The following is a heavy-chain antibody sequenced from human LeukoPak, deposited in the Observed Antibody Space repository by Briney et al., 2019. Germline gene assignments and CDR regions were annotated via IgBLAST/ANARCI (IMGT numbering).Heavy chain of an antibody. D-gene: IGHD6-13*01. J-gene: IGHJ4*02. Sequence: SETLSLTCIVSGDSISNYYWSWIRQPAGKGLESIGRIYTSGSTNYNPSLKSRVTMSVDTSKNQFSLKLTSVTPADTAVYYCAREAAAGTFYFDYWGQGTLVTVSS. CDR3: AREAAAGTFYFDY. CDR2: IYTSGST. CDR1: GDSISNYY. V-gene: IGHV4-4*07.